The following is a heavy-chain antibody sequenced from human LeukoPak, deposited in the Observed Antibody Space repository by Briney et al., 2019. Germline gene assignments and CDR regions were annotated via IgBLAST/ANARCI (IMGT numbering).Heavy chain of an antibody. Sequence: SETLSLTCTVSGYSISSGYYWGWIRQPAGKGLEWIGHIYTSGSTNYNPSLKSRVTISVDTSKNQFSLKLSSVTAADTAVYYCARDYYYYDSSGYSAWGQGTLVTVSS. J-gene: IGHJ4*02. D-gene: IGHD3-22*01. CDR1: GYSISSGYY. CDR3: ARDYYYYDSSGYSA. CDR2: IYTSGST. V-gene: IGHV4-61*09.